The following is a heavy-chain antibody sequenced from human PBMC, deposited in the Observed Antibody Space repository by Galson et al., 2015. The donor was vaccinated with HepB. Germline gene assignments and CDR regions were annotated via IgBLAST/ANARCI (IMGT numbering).Heavy chain of an antibody. CDR2: ISSSSDTM. D-gene: IGHD3-3*01. Sequence: SLRLSCAASGFTFSTYSMNWVRQAPGKGLEWVSYISSSSDTMYYADSVKGRFTNSRDNAKSTVYLQMNSLRAEDAAVYFCARDHPYDFWSGRLDVWGKGTTVTVSS. J-gene: IGHJ6*04. CDR1: GFTFSTYS. V-gene: IGHV3-48*01. CDR3: ARDHPYDFWSGRLDV.